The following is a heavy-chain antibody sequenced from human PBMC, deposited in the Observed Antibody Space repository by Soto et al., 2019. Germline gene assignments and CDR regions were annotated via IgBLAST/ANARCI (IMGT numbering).Heavy chain of an antibody. CDR2: IKKKTDGGTA. D-gene: IGHD6-19*01. Sequence: ETKLVESGGGLVKPGGSLRLSCAASGFSFSNAWISWVRQAPGKGPEWLGHIKKKTDGGTADYAAPVTGRFTISRDDSKNTLYLHMNSLRTDDTAVYYCRTQWLDWGQGTLVTVSS. V-gene: IGHV3-15*01. CDR1: GFSFSNAW. CDR3: RTQWLD. J-gene: IGHJ4*02.